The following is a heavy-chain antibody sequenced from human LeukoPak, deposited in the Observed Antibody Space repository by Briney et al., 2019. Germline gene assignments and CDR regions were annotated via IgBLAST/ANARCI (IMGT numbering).Heavy chain of an antibody. CDR1: GVSVSDGRYY. J-gene: IGHJ3*02. CDR3: ATPYCSSISCLDVFNM. D-gene: IGHD2-2*01. CDR2: KYYSESA. Sequence: PSQTLSLTCNVSGVSVSDGRYYWTWIRQHPGKGLEWIGYKYYSESAKYNPSLKSRLTISIDTSKNQFSLQLSSVTAADTATYYCATPYCSSISCLDVFNMWGQGTRVTVSS. V-gene: IGHV4-31*03.